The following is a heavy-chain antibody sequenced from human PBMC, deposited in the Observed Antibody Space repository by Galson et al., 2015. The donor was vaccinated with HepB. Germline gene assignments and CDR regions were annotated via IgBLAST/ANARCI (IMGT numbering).Heavy chain of an antibody. CDR3: AREIYYDTSGYWKEYFYH. J-gene: IGHJ1*01. CDR1: GYTFTSYG. CDR2: ISPYNGNR. Sequence: SVKVSCKASGYTFTSYGISWVRQAPGQGLEWMGRISPYNGNRNYAQKLQGRVTMTTDTSTSTAYMELRSLRSDDTAVYYCAREIYYDTSGYWKEYFYHWGQGTLVTVSS. D-gene: IGHD3-22*01. V-gene: IGHV1-18*04.